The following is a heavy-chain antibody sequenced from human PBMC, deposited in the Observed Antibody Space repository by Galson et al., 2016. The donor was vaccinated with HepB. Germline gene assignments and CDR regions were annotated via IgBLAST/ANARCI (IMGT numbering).Heavy chain of an antibody. CDR1: GFIFSVYN. Sequence: SLRLPCAASGFIFSVYNMHWARQAPGKGLEWIAWITSSSDTMYYADSVKGRFTISRDNAKNSLYLEMNSLRDEDTAVYYCARGDYLRLGYWGQGTLVPVSS. J-gene: IGHJ4*02. CDR2: ITSSSDTM. D-gene: IGHD2-21*01. CDR3: ARGDYLRLGY. V-gene: IGHV3-48*02.